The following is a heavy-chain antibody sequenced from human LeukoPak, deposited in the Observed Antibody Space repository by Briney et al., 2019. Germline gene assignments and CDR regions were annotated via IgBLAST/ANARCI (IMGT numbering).Heavy chain of an antibody. J-gene: IGHJ4*02. CDR2: INHSGST. Sequence: PSETLSLTCAVYGGSFSGYCWSWIRQPPGKGLEWIGEINHSGSTNYNPSLKSRVTISVDTSKNQFSLKLSSVTAADTAVYYCARDFAANYFDYWGQGTLVTVSS. V-gene: IGHV4-34*01. CDR1: GGSFSGYC. D-gene: IGHD2-15*01. CDR3: ARDFAANYFDY.